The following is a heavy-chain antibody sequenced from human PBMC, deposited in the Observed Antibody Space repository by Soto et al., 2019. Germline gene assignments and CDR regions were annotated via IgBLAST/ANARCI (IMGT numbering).Heavy chain of an antibody. Sequence: QVQLQESGPGLVKPSETLSLTCTVSGGSISSYYWCWIRQPAGKGLEWIGSIYTSGSPNYNPSLKGRVTMSVDTSKNQFSLKVSSVTAADTAVYYWARDSSGWPPDYWGQGTLVTVSS. J-gene: IGHJ4*02. CDR3: ARDSSGWPPDY. CDR2: IYTSGSP. V-gene: IGHV4-4*07. D-gene: IGHD6-19*01. CDR1: GGSISSYY.